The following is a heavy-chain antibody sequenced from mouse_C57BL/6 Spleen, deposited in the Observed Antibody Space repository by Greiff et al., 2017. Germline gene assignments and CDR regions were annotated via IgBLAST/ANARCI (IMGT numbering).Heavy chain of an antibody. CDR1: GFTFSSYA. D-gene: IGHD2-4*01. CDR3: ARDSDGYYDYENAMDY. V-gene: IGHV5-4*01. J-gene: IGHJ4*01. Sequence: DVMLVESGGGLVKPGGSLKLSCAASGFTFSSYAMSWVRQTPEKRLEWVATISDGGSYTYYPDNVKGRFTISRDNAKNNLYLQMSHLKSEDTAMYYCARDSDGYYDYENAMDYWGQGTSVTVSS. CDR2: ISDGGSYT.